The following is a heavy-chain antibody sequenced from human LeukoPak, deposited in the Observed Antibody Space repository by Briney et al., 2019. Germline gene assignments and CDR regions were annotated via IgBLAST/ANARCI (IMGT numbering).Heavy chain of an antibody. V-gene: IGHV4-39*07. CDR2: IYYSGST. CDR3: ARDHNQYYYGSGVSGGWFDP. D-gene: IGHD3-10*01. CDR1: TGSLSGYS. J-gene: IGHJ5*02. Sequence: SETLSLTCTVYTGSLSGYSWSWIRQPPGKGLEWIGSIYYSGSTYYNPSLKSRVTISVDTSKNQFSLKLSSVTAADTAVYYCARDHNQYYYGSGVSGGWFDPWGQGTLVTVSS.